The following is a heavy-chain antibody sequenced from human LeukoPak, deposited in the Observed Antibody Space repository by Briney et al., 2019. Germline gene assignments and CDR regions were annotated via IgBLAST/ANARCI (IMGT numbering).Heavy chain of an antibody. CDR2: IWYDGNNK. D-gene: IGHD5-18*01. CDR1: GFTFSGYG. J-gene: IGHJ4*02. CDR3: AKDWGYTTMVSYYFDY. V-gene: IGHV3-33*06. Sequence: PGRSLRLSCAASGFTFSGYGMHWVRQAPDKGLEWVANIWYDGNNKYYADSVKGRFTISRDNSKNTLYLQMNSLRVEDTAVYYCAKDWGYTTMVSYYFDYWGQGALVTVSS.